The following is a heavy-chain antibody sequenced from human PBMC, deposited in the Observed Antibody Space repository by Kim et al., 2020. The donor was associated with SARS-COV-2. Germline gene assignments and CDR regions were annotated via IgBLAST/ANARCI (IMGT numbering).Heavy chain of an antibody. CDR2: IIPILGIA. D-gene: IGHD2-2*02. V-gene: IGHV1-69*04. CDR3: ARDSLDPQHCSSTSCYTNYFDY. J-gene: IGHJ4*02. Sequence: SVKVSCKASGGTFSSYAISWVRQAPGQGLEWMGRIIPILGIANYAQKFQGRVTITADKSTSTAYMELSSLRSEDTAVYYCARDSLDPQHCSSTSCYTNYFDYWGQGTLVTVSS. CDR1: GGTFSSYA.